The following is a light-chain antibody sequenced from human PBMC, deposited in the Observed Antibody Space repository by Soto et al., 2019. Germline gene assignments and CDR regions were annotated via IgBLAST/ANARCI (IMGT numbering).Light chain of an antibody. J-gene: IGKJ5*01. CDR3: QEYNNWPPIT. V-gene: IGKV3-15*01. CDR1: QSVSSN. Sequence: IVMTQSPANLSVSPGERATLSCRASQSVSSNLAWYQQKPGQAPRLLIYDASSRDTGIPTRFSGSGSGTEFTLTIGSLQSEDFAIYYCQEYNNWPPITFGKGTLLDIK. CDR2: DAS.